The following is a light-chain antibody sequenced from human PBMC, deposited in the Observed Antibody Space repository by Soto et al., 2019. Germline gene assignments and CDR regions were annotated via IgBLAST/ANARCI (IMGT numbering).Light chain of an antibody. Sequence: EIVLTQSPAILWLAPGETATLSCRASQSVNSRLAWYQHKPGQAPRLLISGASSRAAGIPDRFSGSGSATDFTLTISRLEPEDFALYYCQHYGRSPITCGKGPRREIK. J-gene: IGKJ5*01. CDR2: GAS. CDR1: QSVNSR. CDR3: QHYGRSPIT. V-gene: IGKV3-20*01.